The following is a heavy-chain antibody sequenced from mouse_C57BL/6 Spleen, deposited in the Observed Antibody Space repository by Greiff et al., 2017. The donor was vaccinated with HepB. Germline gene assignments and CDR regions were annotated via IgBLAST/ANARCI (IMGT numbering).Heavy chain of an antibody. CDR2: IDPENGDT. V-gene: IGHV14-4*01. Sequence: EVQLQQSGAELVRPGASVKLSCTASGFNIKDDYMHWVKQRPEQGLEWIGWIDPENGDTEYASKFQGKATITADTSSNTAYLQLSSLTSEDTAVYYCTIRGNYDYWGQGTTLTVSS. D-gene: IGHD2-1*01. CDR1: GFNIKDDY. CDR3: TIRGNYDY. J-gene: IGHJ2*01.